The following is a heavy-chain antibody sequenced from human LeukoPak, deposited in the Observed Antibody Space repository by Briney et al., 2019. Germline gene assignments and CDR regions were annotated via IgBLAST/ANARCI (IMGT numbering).Heavy chain of an antibody. J-gene: IGHJ4*02. Sequence: PGGSLRLSCAASGFTFSDDYMSWIRQAPGKGLEWVSYISSRSNYTNYADSVKGRFTISRDNAKHSLYLQMNSLRAEDTAVYYCARGAEYSSSSGPVDYWGQGTLVTVSS. CDR1: GFTFSDDY. CDR2: ISSRSNYT. V-gene: IGHV3-11*06. D-gene: IGHD6-6*01. CDR3: ARGAEYSSSSGPVDY.